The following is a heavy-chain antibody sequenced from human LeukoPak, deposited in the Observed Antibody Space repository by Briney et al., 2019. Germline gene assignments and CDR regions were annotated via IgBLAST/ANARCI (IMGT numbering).Heavy chain of an antibody. CDR3: ARPRGYSYGNIDY. D-gene: IGHD5-18*01. J-gene: IGHJ4*02. Sequence: KPAETDSLPRTVSGGSISRSNDYWGRIRQSPGKGLEWIGSVDYGGSTYNNPSLKTRVTISVDTSKNQFSLNLSSVTAADTAVYYCARPRGYSYGNIDYWGQGTMVTVSS. CDR2: VDYGGST. V-gene: IGHV4-39*01. CDR1: GGSISRSNDY.